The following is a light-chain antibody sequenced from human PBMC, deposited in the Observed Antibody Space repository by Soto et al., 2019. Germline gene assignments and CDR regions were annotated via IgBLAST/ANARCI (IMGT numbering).Light chain of an antibody. CDR1: QSVSSSY. Sequence: ESVLTQSPGTLSLSPGERATLSCRASQSVSSSYLAWYQQKPGQAPRLLIYGASSRATGIPDRFSGSGSGTDFTLTISRLEPEDFAVYYCQQYGSSPPSSTFGQGTRLEIK. J-gene: IGKJ5*01. CDR2: GAS. CDR3: QQYGSSPPSST. V-gene: IGKV3-20*01.